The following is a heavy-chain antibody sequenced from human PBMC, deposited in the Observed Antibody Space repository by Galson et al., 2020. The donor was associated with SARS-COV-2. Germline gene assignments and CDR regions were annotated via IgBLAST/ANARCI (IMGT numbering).Heavy chain of an antibody. Sequence: SGPTLVKPTETLTLTCTVSGFSLDTSGMGVSWIRQPPGKALEWLAHIFSNDQKLYSTALKSRLTISRDTSRGQVVLTMTNLDPVDTATYFCARISNYVSRTYRLDNFDYWGQGALVTVSS. D-gene: IGHD3-16*02. CDR1: GFSLDTSGMG. J-gene: IGHJ4*02. CDR3: ARISNYVSRTYRLDNFDY. V-gene: IGHV2-26*01. CDR2: IFSNDQK.